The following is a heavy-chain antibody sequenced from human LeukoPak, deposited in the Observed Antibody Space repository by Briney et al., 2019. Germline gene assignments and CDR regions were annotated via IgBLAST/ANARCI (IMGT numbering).Heavy chain of an antibody. D-gene: IGHD2-21*02. V-gene: IGHV4-30-4*01. CDR1: GGSVSSGDYF. J-gene: IGHJ4*02. Sequence: SQTLSLTCTVSGGSVSSGDYFWSWIRQPPGKGLEWIGYIYYSGSTYYNPSLKSRVTIFVDTSKNQFSLKLNSVTAADTAVYYCARSQATAMVSDYWGQGTLVTVSS. CDR2: IYYSGST. CDR3: ARSQATAMVSDY.